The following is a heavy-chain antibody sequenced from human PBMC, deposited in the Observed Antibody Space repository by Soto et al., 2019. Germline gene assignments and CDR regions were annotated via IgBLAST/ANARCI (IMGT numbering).Heavy chain of an antibody. CDR3: ARELFGRSVWFDP. D-gene: IGHD3-10*01. CDR1: GGSISGYY. V-gene: IGHV4-59*01. Sequence: QVQLQESGPGLVKPSETLSLTCTVSGGSISGYYWSWIRQPPGKGLEWIGYIYYSGSTNYNPSLKSRVTISVDTSKNQFSLKLSSVTAADTAVYYCARELFGRSVWFDPWGQGTLVTVSS. J-gene: IGHJ5*02. CDR2: IYYSGST.